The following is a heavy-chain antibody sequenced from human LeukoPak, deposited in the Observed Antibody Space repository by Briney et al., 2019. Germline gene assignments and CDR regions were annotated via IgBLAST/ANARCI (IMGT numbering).Heavy chain of an antibody. CDR2: INYSGST. Sequence: SETLSLTCTVSGYSISSGYYWGWIRQPPGKGLEWIGSINYSGSTYYNPSLKSRVTISVDTSKNQFSLKLSSVTAADTAVYYCARALRALDDYWGQGTLVTVSS. CDR1: GYSISSGYY. J-gene: IGHJ4*02. V-gene: IGHV4-38-2*02. D-gene: IGHD3-16*01. CDR3: ARALRALDDY.